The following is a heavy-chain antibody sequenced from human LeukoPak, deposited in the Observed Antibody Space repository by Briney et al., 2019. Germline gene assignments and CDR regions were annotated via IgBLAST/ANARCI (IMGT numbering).Heavy chain of an antibody. V-gene: IGHV4-4*02. J-gene: IGHJ4*02. CDR3: ARDPLEIAAAGTSDY. Sequence: PSGTLSLTCAVSGGSISSSNWWSWVRQPPGKGLEWIGEIYHSGSTNYNPSLKSRVTISVDKSKNQFSLKLGSVTAADTAVYYCARDPLEIAAAGTSDYWGQGTLVTVSS. CDR1: GGSISSSNW. D-gene: IGHD6-13*01. CDR2: IYHSGST.